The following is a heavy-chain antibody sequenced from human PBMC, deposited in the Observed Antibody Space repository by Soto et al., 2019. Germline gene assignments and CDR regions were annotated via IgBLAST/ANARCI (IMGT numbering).Heavy chain of an antibody. D-gene: IGHD5-18*01. CDR1: GYTFTSYA. V-gene: IGHV1-3*01. J-gene: IGHJ6*02. Sequence: GASVKVSCKASGYTFTSYAMHWVRQAPGQRLEWMRWINAGNGNTKYSQKFQGRVTITRDTSASTAYMELSSLRSEDTAVYYCARGGYSYGYYGMDVWGQGTTVTVSS. CDR3: ARGGYSYGYYGMDV. CDR2: INAGNGNT.